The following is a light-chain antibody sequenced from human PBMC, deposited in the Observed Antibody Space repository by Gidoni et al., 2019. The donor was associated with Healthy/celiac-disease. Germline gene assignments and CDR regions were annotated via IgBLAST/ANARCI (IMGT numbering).Light chain of an antibody. CDR1: QSISSY. Sequence: DIQMTQSPSSLSASVGDRVTITCRASQSISSYLNWYQQKPGKAPKLLIYAASSLQSGVPSRFSGSGTGTDFTLTISSLQPEDFETYYCQQSYSNPPTFGRGTKVEIK. CDR2: AAS. V-gene: IGKV1-39*01. J-gene: IGKJ1*01. CDR3: QQSYSNPPT.